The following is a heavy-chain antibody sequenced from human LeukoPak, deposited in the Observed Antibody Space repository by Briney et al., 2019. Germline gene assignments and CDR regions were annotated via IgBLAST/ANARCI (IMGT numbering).Heavy chain of an antibody. CDR3: ARESYCSGGNCYSGAGDY. CDR1: GYTFSNYG. J-gene: IGHJ4*02. D-gene: IGHD2-15*01. Sequence: GASVNVSCKASGYTFSNYGITWVRQAPGQGLEWMGWISAHNGNTKYAQNLQGRVTMTTDTSTSTAYMELRRLTSDDTAVYYCARESYCSGGNCYSGAGDYWGQGTLVSVSS. V-gene: IGHV1-18*01. CDR2: ISAHNGNT.